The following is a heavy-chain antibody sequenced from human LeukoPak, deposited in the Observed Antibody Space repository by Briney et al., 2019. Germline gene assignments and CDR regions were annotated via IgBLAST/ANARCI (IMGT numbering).Heavy chain of an antibody. V-gene: IGHV1-18*01. CDR3: ARGHSSGYSYDAFDI. J-gene: IGHJ3*02. CDR2: ISAYNGNT. D-gene: IGHD3-22*01. Sequence: ASVKVSCKASGYTFTSYGISWVRQAPGQGLEWMGWISAYNGNTNYAQKLQGRVTMTTDTSTSTAYMELRSLRSDDTAVYYCARGHSSGYSYDAFDIWGQGTMVTVSS. CDR1: GYTFTSYG.